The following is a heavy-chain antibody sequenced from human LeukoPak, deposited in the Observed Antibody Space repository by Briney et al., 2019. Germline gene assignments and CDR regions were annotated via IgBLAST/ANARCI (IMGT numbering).Heavy chain of an antibody. CDR3: ARHLPVVGPRVPTSLSSFDY. V-gene: IGHV4-39*01. CDR2: IYYSGST. J-gene: IGHJ4*02. Sequence: SETLSLTCTVSGGSISSSSYYWGWIRQPPGKGLEWIGSIYYSGSTYYNPSLKSRVTISVDTSKNQFSLKLSSVTAADTAVYSCARHLPVVGPRVPTSLSSFDYWGQGTLVTVSS. D-gene: IGHD2-2*01. CDR1: GGSISSSSYY.